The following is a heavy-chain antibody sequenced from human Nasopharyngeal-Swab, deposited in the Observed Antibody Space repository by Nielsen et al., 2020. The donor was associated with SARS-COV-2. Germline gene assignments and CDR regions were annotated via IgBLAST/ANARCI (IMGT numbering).Heavy chain of an antibody. D-gene: IGHD5-12*01. V-gene: IGHV4-39*01. CDR1: GDSISNRFSY. CDR2: VSQTGAP. J-gene: IGHJ4*01. CDR3: PRLNIAATSSHVDH. Sequence: SETLSLTCTVSGDSISNRFSYWAWIRQSPGKGLEWIGSVSQTGAPSYMASLKSRVTLSVDTSHHQVSLRLTSVTAADTAFYFCPRLNIAATSSHVDHWGHGTLVTVSS.